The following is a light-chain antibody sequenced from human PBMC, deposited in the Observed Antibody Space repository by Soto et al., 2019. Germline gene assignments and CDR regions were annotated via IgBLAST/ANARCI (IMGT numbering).Light chain of an antibody. CDR1: QSVSSSY. CDR3: QQYKSYPLT. V-gene: IGKV3-20*01. Sequence: IVMTQSPLSLPVTPGEPASISCRSSQSVSSSYLAWYQQKPGQAPRLLIYGASSRATGIPDRFSGSGSGTDFTLTISSVQPDDFATYYCQQYKSYPLTFGGGTKVDIK. CDR2: GAS. J-gene: IGKJ4*01.